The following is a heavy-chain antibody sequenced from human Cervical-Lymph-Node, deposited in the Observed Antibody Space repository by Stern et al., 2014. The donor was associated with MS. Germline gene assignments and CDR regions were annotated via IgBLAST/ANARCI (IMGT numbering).Heavy chain of an antibody. CDR2: IIPILGTT. D-gene: IGHD2-15*01. V-gene: IGHV1-69*15. CDR1: GDTFSTHA. Sequence: VQLVESEAAVKKPGSSVKVSCKSSGDTFSTHAISWVRQAPGQGLERMGRIIPILGTTDYAQKFQGRLTIDASESTNTAYMELSSLTPDDTAVYYCAREKSDCSGGSCFSSLDYWGQGTLVTVSS. CDR3: AREKSDCSGGSCFSSLDY. J-gene: IGHJ4*02.